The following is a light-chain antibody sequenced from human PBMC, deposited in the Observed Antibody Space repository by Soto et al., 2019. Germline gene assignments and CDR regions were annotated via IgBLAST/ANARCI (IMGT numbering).Light chain of an antibody. CDR1: SSDVGGYTY. CDR3: RSYTTSNTRQIV. CDR2: DVS. J-gene: IGLJ1*01. Sequence: AQPASVTGSTGQAIPFSYTKNSSDVGGYTYVSWYQQHPGKAPKFIIYDVSNRPSGVSNRFSGSKSGNTASLTISGLQAEDEADYYCRSYTTSNTRQIVFGTGTKVTVL. V-gene: IGLV2-14*01.